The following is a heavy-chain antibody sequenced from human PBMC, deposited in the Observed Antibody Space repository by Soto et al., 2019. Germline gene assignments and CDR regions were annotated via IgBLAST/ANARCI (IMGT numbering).Heavy chain of an antibody. Sequence: EVQLLESGGGLVQPGGSLRLSCAASGFTFSSYAMSWVRQAPGKGLEWVSAISGSGGSTYYADSVKGRFTISRDNSKNPLYLQMNSLRAEDTAVYYCGSIMRGWFDPWGQGTLVTVSS. CDR2: ISGSGGST. D-gene: IGHD3-16*01. J-gene: IGHJ5*02. CDR1: GFTFSSYA. CDR3: GSIMRGWFDP. V-gene: IGHV3-23*01.